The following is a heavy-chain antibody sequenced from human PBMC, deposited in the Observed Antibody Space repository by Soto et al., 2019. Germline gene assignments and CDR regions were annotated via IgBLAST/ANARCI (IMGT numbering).Heavy chain of an antibody. J-gene: IGHJ6*02. Sequence: GASVKVSCKASGGTFSSYAISWVRQAPGQGLEWMGGIIPIFGTANYAQKFQGRVTITADESTSTAYMELSSLRSEDTAVYYCARDRSGWYERAYYGMDVWGQGTTVTVSS. D-gene: IGHD6-19*01. CDR2: IIPIFGTA. CDR1: GGTFSSYA. CDR3: ARDRSGWYERAYYGMDV. V-gene: IGHV1-69*13.